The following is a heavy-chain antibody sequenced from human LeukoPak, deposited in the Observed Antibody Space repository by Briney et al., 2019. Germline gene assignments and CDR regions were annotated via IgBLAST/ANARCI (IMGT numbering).Heavy chain of an antibody. CDR3: AREYGYYFDS. J-gene: IGHJ4*02. CDR1: GFTFSSYS. D-gene: IGHD3-22*01. CDR2: IKEDGSEK. V-gene: IGHV3-7*01. Sequence: GGSLRLSCAASGFTFSSYSMTWVRQAPGKGLEWVANIKEDGSEKYYVDSVTGRFTISRDNAKNLLYLQRNSLRAEDTAVYFCAREYGYYFDSWGQGTLVTVSS.